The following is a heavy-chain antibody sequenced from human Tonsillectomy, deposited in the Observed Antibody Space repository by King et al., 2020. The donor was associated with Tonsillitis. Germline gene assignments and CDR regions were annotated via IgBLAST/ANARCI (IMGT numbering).Heavy chain of an antibody. D-gene: IGHD3-10*01. CDR2: ISSSSSTI. Sequence: VQLVESGGGLVQPGGSLRLSCAASGFTFSSYSMNWVRQAPGKGLEWVSYISSSSSTIYYADSVKGRFTISRDNAKNSLYLQMNSLRDEDTAVYYCARDKGPRAPIGELFRWGRGPLVPVSS. CDR3: ARDKGPRAPIGELFR. J-gene: IGHJ4*02. V-gene: IGHV3-48*02. CDR1: GFTFSSYS.